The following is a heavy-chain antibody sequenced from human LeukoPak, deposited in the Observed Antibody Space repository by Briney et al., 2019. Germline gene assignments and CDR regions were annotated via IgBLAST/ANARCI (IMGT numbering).Heavy chain of an antibody. CDR1: GYTFTNYY. J-gene: IGHJ3*02. CDR2: INPRGGST. V-gene: IGHV1-46*01. Sequence: ASVKVSCKAYGYTFTNYYIHWVRQAPGQGLEWMGMINPRGGSTSNAQKFQGRVTMTRDTSTSTVYMDLTSLRSEDTAVYYCARAVGKGPLYDTSGYFYGGGGFDIWGQGTMVTVSS. CDR3: ARAVGKGPLYDTSGYFYGGGGFDI. D-gene: IGHD3-22*01.